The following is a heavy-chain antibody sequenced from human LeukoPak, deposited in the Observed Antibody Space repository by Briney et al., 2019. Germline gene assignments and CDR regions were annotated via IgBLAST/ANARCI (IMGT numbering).Heavy chain of an antibody. Sequence: EPGGSLRLSCAASRFTFSSYAMTWVRQPPGKGLEWVAAVSGSGETTYLADFAKGRFSITRDNSGNTLYLQMYSLRAEDTAVYYCAKDLGYNWNPASSWGQGTLVTVSS. CDR1: RFTFSSYA. D-gene: IGHD1-20*01. V-gene: IGHV3-23*01. J-gene: IGHJ5*02. CDR3: AKDLGYNWNPASS. CDR2: VSGSGETT.